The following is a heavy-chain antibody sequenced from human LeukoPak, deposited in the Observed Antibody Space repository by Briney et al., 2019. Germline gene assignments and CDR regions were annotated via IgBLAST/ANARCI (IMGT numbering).Heavy chain of an antibody. CDR3: ARVAVGLGSGTDERGSGVYYYYHMDV. V-gene: IGHV4-39*07. CDR1: GGSISSSSYY. J-gene: IGHJ6*03. D-gene: IGHD3-10*01. Sequence: PSETLSLTCTVSGGSISSSSYYWGWIRQPPGKGLEWIGSMYYSGSTYYNPSLKSRVTISVDTSKNQFSLKLSSVTAADTAVYYCARVAVGLGSGTDERGSGVYYYYHMDVWGKGTTVTISS. CDR2: MYYSGST.